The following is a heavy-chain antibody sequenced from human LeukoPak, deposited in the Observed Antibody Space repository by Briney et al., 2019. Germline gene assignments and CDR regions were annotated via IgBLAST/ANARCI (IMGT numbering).Heavy chain of an antibody. CDR1: GFTFSSYA. V-gene: IGHV3-30-3*01. Sequence: GRSLRLSCAASGFTFSSYAMHWVRQAPGKGLEWVAVISYDGSNKYYADSVKGRFTISRDNSKNTLYLQMNSLRAEDTAVYYCARVGLLWFGEDILRNWFDPWGQGTLVTVSS. CDR3: ARVGLLWFGEDILRNWFDP. CDR2: ISYDGSNK. D-gene: IGHD3-10*01. J-gene: IGHJ5*02.